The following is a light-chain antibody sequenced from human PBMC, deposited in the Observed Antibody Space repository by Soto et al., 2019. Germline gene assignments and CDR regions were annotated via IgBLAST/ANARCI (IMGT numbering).Light chain of an antibody. V-gene: IGKV3-15*01. CDR3: QQYSKWWT. Sequence: EIVMTQSPATLSVSPGERATLSCRASQSISNYLAWCQHQPGQAPRLLIYGASFRAAGIPARFSGSGSGTEFTLTISSLQSEYFAVSYCQQYSKWWTFGQGTKVEIK. J-gene: IGKJ1*01. CDR2: GAS. CDR1: QSISNY.